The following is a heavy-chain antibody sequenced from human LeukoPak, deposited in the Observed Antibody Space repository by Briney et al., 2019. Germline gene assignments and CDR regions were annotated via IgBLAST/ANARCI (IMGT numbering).Heavy chain of an antibody. J-gene: IGHJ4*02. CDR2: FYAGGST. V-gene: IGHV3-53*01. CDR1: GFTFSSYA. Sequence: GGSLRLSCAASGFTFSSYAMHWVRQAPEKGLEWVSVFYAGGSTYYADSVKGRFTISRDISKNTLYLQMNSLRAEDSAVYYCASGDRPYYFDYWGQGTLVTVSS. CDR3: ASGDRPYYFDY. D-gene: IGHD3-10*01.